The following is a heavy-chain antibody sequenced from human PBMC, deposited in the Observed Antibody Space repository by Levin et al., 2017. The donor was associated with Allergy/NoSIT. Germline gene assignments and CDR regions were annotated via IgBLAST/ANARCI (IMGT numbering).Heavy chain of an antibody. CDR2: ISGSGTYT. V-gene: IGHV3-23*01. J-gene: IGHJ4*02. Sequence: GGSLRLSCAASGFTFNNYAMSWVRQAPGKGLEWVSAISGSGTYTYYADSVKGRFTISRDNSKSTVYLQMNSVRAEDTAIYYCAAIDYWGQGTLVTVSS. CDR1: GFTFNNYA. CDR3: AAIDY.